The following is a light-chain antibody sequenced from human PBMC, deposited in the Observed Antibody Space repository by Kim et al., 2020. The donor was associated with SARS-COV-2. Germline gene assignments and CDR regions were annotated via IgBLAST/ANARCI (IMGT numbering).Light chain of an antibody. CDR2: DVS. CDR3: CSYAGSYTLV. CDR1: SSDVGGYNY. Sequence: GRSVTSSCTGTSSDVGGYNYVSWYQQHPGKAPKLMIYDVSKRPSGVPDRFSGSKSGNTASLTISGLQAEDEADYYCCSYAGSYTLVFGGGTKLTVL. J-gene: IGLJ2*01. V-gene: IGLV2-11*01.